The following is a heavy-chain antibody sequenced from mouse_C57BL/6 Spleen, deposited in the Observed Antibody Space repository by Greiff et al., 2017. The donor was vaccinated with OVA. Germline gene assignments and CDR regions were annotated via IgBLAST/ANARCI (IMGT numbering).Heavy chain of an antibody. CDR2: INPSNGGT. CDR3: ERSGYYGSSYEWYFDV. CDR1: GYTFTSYW. Sequence: QVQLQQPGTELVKPGASVKLSCKASGYTFTSYWMHWVKQRPGQGLEWIGNINPSNGGTNYNEKFKRKATLTVDKSSSTAYMQLSRLTSEDSAVYYCERSGYYGSSYEWYFDVWGTGTTVTVSS. D-gene: IGHD1-1*01. V-gene: IGHV1-53*01. J-gene: IGHJ1*03.